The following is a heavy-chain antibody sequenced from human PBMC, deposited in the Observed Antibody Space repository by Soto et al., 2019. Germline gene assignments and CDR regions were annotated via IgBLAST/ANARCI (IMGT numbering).Heavy chain of an antibody. CDR3: AADNYDSSGYYPTFDY. CDR1: GFTFTSSS. D-gene: IGHD3-22*01. CDR2: IVVGSGNT. Sequence: ASVKVSCKASGFTFTSSSMQWVRQARGQRLEWIGWIVVGSGNTNYAQKFQERVTITRDMSTSTAYMELSSLRSEDTAVYYCAADNYDSSGYYPTFDYWGQGTLVTVSS. J-gene: IGHJ4*02. V-gene: IGHV1-58*02.